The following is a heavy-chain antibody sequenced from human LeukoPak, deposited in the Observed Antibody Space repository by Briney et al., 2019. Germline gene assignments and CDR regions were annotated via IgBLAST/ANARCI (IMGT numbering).Heavy chain of an antibody. V-gene: IGHV3-53*01. Sequence: GGSLRLSCAASGFTVSSNYMSWVRQAPGKGLEWFSVIYSGGSTYYADSVKGRFTISRDDAKNTLYLQMNSLRAEDTAVYYCARETEYYGSGSYYIGYWGQGTLVTVSS. CDR3: ARETEYYGSGSYYIGY. J-gene: IGHJ4*02. CDR2: IYSGGST. CDR1: GFTVSSNY. D-gene: IGHD3-10*01.